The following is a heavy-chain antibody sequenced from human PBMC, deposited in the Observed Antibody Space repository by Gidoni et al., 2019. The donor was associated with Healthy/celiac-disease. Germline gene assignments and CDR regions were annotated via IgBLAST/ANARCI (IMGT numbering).Heavy chain of an antibody. CDR1: GGTFSSYA. CDR3: ARDETGGAVRYFDWLPLDY. Sequence: QVQLVQSGAEVKKPGSSVKVSCKASGGTFSSYAISWVRQAPGQGLEWMGGIIPIFGTANYAQKFQGRVTITADESTSTAYMELSSLRSEDTAVYYCARDETGGAVRYFDWLPLDYWGQGTLVTVSS. J-gene: IGHJ4*02. D-gene: IGHD3-9*01. CDR2: IIPIFGTA. V-gene: IGHV1-69*01.